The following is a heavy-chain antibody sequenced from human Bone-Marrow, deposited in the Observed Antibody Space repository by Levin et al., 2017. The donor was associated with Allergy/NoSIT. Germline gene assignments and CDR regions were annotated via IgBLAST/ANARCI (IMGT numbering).Heavy chain of an antibody. V-gene: IGHV5-10-1*01. CDR1: GYSFTSSW. J-gene: IGHJ4*02. CDR3: ARRLSSGWYSVDY. D-gene: IGHD6-19*01. CDR2: IDPSDAYT. Sequence: ESLKISCKGSGYSFTSSWISWVRQMPGKGLEWMGRIDPSDAYTNYSPAFQGHVTISADTSINTAYLQWSSLKSSDTAMYYCARRLSSGWYSVDYWGQGTLVTVSS.